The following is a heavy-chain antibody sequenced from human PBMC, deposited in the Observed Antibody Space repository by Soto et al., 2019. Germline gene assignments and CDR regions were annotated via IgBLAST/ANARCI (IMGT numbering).Heavy chain of an antibody. J-gene: IGHJ4*02. Sequence: PRRYLRLSWAASAFTFSSYAMSWVRQPPGKGLEWVSAISGSGVSTYYADSVKGRFTISRDNSKNTLYLQMNSLRAEDTAVYYCAKSPGMYYYDSSGYYHYDYWGQGTLVTVSS. CDR3: AKSPGMYYYDSSGYYHYDY. CDR1: AFTFSSYA. D-gene: IGHD3-22*01. CDR2: ISGSGVST. V-gene: IGHV3-23*01.